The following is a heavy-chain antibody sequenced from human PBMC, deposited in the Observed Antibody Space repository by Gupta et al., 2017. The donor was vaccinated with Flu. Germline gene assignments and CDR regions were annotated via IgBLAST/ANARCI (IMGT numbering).Heavy chain of an antibody. Sequence: QVQLRESGPGLVRPSETLSLTCTVSGGSISDHYWSWIRQPAGKGLEWIGRIYPSGITNYNPSLKSRLTMSLDTSKNQFSLKVTSXTXADTAVXYCAKTGRYRDYDLVIDSWGQGTLVSVSS. V-gene: IGHV4-4*07. D-gene: IGHD5-12*01. J-gene: IGHJ4*02. CDR3: AKTGRYRDYDLVIDS. CDR2: IYPSGIT. CDR1: GGSISDHY.